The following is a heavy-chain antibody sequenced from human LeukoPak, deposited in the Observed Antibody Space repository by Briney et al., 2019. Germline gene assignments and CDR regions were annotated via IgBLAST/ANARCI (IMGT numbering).Heavy chain of an antibody. D-gene: IGHD3-16*01. J-gene: IGHJ4*02. CDR3: ARGGGNYDY. CDR1: WFAVSSNY. CDR2: IYSGGST. Sequence: PGGSLRLSCAASWFAVSSNYMSWVRQAPGEGLEWVSVIYSGGSTYYADSVKGRFTISRDNSKNTLYLQMNSLRARDTAVYYCARGGGNYDYWGQGTLVTVSS. V-gene: IGHV3-53*01.